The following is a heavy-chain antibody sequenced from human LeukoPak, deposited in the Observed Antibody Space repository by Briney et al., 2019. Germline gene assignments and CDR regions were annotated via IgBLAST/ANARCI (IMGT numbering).Heavy chain of an antibody. CDR2: VSHTSDFI. J-gene: IGHJ6*03. Sequence: GGSLRLSCVASGFTFSNYEMNWVRQAPGKGLEWVSFVSHTSDFIYYADSVKGRFTISRDNAKNSLYLQMNSLRAEDTAVYYCAKTVLRFFYMDVWGKGTTVTVSS. CDR3: AKTVLRFFYMDV. CDR1: GFTFSNYE. D-gene: IGHD3-3*01. V-gene: IGHV3-48*03.